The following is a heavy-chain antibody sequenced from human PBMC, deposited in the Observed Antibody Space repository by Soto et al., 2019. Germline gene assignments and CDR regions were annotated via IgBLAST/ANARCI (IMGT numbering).Heavy chain of an antibody. D-gene: IGHD6-19*01. CDR2: ISSSSSYI. CDR3: ARDLIQGSGWFAAFDI. V-gene: IGHV3-21*01. Sequence: GGSLRLSCAASGFTFSSYSMNWVRQAPGKGLEWVSSISSSSSYIYYADSVKGRFTISRDNAKNSLYLQMNSLRAEDTAVYYCARDLIQGSGWFAAFDIWGQGTMVTVSS. CDR1: GFTFSSYS. J-gene: IGHJ3*02.